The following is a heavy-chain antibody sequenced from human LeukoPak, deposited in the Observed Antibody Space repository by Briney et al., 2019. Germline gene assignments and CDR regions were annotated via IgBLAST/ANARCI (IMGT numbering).Heavy chain of an antibody. D-gene: IGHD3-10*02. Sequence: GASVKVSCKASGGTFSSYAISWVRQAPGQGLEWMGGIIPIFGTANYAQKFQGRVTITADESTSTAYMELSSLRSEDTAVYYCARVFSLDRSYGMDVWGQGTTVTVSS. CDR3: ARVFSLDRSYGMDV. CDR2: IIPIFGTA. J-gene: IGHJ6*02. CDR1: GGTFSSYA. V-gene: IGHV1-69*13.